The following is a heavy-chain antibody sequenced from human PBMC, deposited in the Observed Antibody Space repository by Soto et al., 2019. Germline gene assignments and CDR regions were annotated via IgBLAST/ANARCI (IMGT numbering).Heavy chain of an antibody. CDR1: DGSFHGSY. V-gene: IGHV4-59*01. CDR3: AKETTLEIFRGSKSYGL. Sequence: ETQSLTLTVTDGSFHGSYWSWIRQPPGKGLEWIGYVYNTGSTNYKPSLKSRVTISVDTSKNHFSLKLSSVTAADTAVYYCAKETTLEIFRGSKSYGL. J-gene: IGHJ6*01. CDR2: VYNTGST. D-gene: IGHD3-10*01.